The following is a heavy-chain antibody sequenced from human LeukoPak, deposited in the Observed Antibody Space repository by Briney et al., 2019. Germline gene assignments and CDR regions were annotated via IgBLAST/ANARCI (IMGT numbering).Heavy chain of an antibody. CDR2: ISYDGSNK. CDR1: GYTFTSYA. V-gene: IGHV3-30-3*01. CDR3: AREHPTYGDYDY. Sequence: SCKASGYTFTSYAMHWVRQAPGKGLEWVAVISYDGSNKYYADSVKGRFTISRDNSKNTLYLQMNSLRAEDTAVYYCAREHPTYGDYDYWGQGTLVTVSS. D-gene: IGHD4-17*01. J-gene: IGHJ4*02.